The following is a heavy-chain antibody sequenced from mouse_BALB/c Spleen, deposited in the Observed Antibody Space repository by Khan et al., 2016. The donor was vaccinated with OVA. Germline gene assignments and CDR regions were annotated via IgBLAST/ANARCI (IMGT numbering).Heavy chain of an antibody. Sequence: QIQLVQSGPELMKPGASVKISCKASGYAFSNYLMNWVKQGPGQGLEWIGQIYPGDGNTNYNGKFKDKATLTADKSSSTAYIQLSSLTSEDSAVYFCARSGYDYFAYWGQGTLVTVSA. D-gene: IGHD2-14*01. V-gene: IGHV1-80*01. J-gene: IGHJ3*01. CDR2: IYPGDGNT. CDR3: ARSGYDYFAY. CDR1: GYAFSNYL.